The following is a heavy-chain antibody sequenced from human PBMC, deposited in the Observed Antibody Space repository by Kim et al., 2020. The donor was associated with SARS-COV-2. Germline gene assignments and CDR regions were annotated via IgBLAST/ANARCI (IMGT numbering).Heavy chain of an antibody. CDR2: IGVGGST. V-gene: IGHV3-23*01. D-gene: IGHD6-25*01. CDR1: GFTFSNSG. Sequence: GGSLRLSCTASGFTFSNSGMAWVRQAPGKGKEWVSAIGVGGSTFYPDSVRGRFIISRDNSENTLYLQMNSLRAEDTGIYYCAKARVGIGWGSYHENWGQG. CDR3: AKARVGIGWGSYHEN. J-gene: IGHJ1*01.